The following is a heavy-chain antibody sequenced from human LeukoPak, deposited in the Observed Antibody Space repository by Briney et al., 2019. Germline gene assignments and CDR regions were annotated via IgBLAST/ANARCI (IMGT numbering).Heavy chain of an antibody. V-gene: IGHV3-21*01. D-gene: IGHD2-2*01. CDR3: ARDFYCSSTSCYGNDAFDI. CDR2: ISSSSSYI. Sequence: PGGSLRLSCAASGSTFSSYSMNWVRQAPGKGLEWVSSISSSSSYIYYADSVKGRFTISRDNAKNSLYLQMNSLRAEDTAVYYCARDFYCSSTSCYGNDAFDIWGQGTMVTVSS. CDR1: GSTFSSYS. J-gene: IGHJ3*02.